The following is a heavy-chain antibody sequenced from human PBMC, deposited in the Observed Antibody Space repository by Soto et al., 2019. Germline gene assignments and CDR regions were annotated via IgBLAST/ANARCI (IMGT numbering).Heavy chain of an antibody. Sequence: GESLKISCKGSGYRFTTYWIGWVRQMPGKGLECMGIIYPGGSDTRYSPSFQGQVTISVDKSTSTAYLQWSSLKASDTAMYYCARLGDSRVLPTTLYFDYWGQGTLVTVSS. CDR1: GYRFTTYW. CDR3: ARLGDSRVLPTTLYFDY. J-gene: IGHJ4*02. D-gene: IGHD3-22*01. V-gene: IGHV5-51*01. CDR2: IYPGGSDT.